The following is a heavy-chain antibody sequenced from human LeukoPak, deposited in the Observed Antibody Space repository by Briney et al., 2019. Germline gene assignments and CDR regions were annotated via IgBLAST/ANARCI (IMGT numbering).Heavy chain of an antibody. Sequence: GGSLSLSCAASGFTFSSYGMHWVRQAPGKGLEWVAVISYDESNKYYADAVTGRFTISRDNSKNTLYLQMNSLRAEDTAVYYCAKLYSSSSSLVYWGQGTLVTVSS. D-gene: IGHD6-6*01. CDR3: AKLYSSSSSLVY. CDR2: ISYDESNK. CDR1: GFTFSSYG. J-gene: IGHJ4*02. V-gene: IGHV3-30*18.